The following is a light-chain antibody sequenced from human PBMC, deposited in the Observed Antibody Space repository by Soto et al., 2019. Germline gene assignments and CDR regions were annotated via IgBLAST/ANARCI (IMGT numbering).Light chain of an antibody. Sequence: QSALTQPPSASGSPGQSVTISCTGTSSDVGGYNYVSWYQQHPGKAPKLMVYEVSKRPSGVPDRFSGSKSGNTASLTVSGLQAEDEADYSCISYGGSSNLIFGGGTKLTVL. CDR2: EVS. CDR3: ISYGGSSNLI. J-gene: IGLJ2*01. V-gene: IGLV2-8*01. CDR1: SSDVGGYNY.